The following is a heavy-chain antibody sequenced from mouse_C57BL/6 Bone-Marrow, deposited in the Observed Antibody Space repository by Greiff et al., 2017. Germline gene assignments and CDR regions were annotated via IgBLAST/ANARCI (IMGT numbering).Heavy chain of an antibody. J-gene: IGHJ3*01. CDR3: ARWVYYDYDGFAY. CDR1: GFTFSSYG. D-gene: IGHD2-4*01. Sequence: EVKLVESGGDLVKPGGSLKLSCAASGFTFSSYGMSWVRQTPDKRLEWVATISSGGSYTYYPDSVKGRFTISRDNAKNTLYLQMSSLKSEDPAMYYCARWVYYDYDGFAYWGQGTLVTVSA. CDR2: ISSGGSYT. V-gene: IGHV5-6*01.